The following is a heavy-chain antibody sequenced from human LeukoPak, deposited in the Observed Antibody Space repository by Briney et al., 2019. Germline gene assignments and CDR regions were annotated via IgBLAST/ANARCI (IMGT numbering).Heavy chain of an antibody. CDR2: ISGRGGST. Sequence: PGGSLRLSCAASGFTFSSYAMSWVRQAPGKGREWVSAISGRGGSTYYADSVKGRFTISRDNSKNTLYLQMNSLRAADTAVYYCAKDFGPYYYDSSGYFDYWGQGTLVTVSS. D-gene: IGHD3-22*01. CDR1: GFTFSSYA. J-gene: IGHJ4*02. CDR3: AKDFGPYYYDSSGYFDY. V-gene: IGHV3-23*01.